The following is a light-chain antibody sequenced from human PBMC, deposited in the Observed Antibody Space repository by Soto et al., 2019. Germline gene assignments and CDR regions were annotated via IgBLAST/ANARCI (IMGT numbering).Light chain of an antibody. V-gene: IGLV2-18*01. CDR3: SLYTSENTYV. CDR1: STDFVSYNR. J-gene: IGLJ1*01. Sequence: QSVLTQPPSVSWSPGQSVTISCTGTSTDFVSYNRVSWYQQPPGTASKLIIYEASNRPSGVPDRFSGSKSGNTASLTISGLQAADEADYYCSLYTSENTYVFGTGTKVTVL. CDR2: EAS.